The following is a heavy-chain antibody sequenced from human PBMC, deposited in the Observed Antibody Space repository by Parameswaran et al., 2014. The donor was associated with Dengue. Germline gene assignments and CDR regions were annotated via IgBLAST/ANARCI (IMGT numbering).Heavy chain of an antibody. Sequence: PGKGLEWIGYIYYSGSTNYNPSLKSRVTISVDTSKNQFSLKLSSVTAADTAVYYCARNAYFFQHWGQGTLVTVSS. CDR3: ARNAYFFQH. CDR2: IYYSGST. J-gene: IGHJ1*01. V-gene: IGHV4-59*13. D-gene: IGHD1-1*01.